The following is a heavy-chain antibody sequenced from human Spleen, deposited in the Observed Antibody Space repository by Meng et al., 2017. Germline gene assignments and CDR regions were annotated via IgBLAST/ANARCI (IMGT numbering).Heavy chain of an antibody. CDR2: ISGSGGST. D-gene: IGHD4-17*01. Sequence: GESLKISCAASGFTFSSYWMHWVRQAPGKGLVWVSAISGSGGSTYYADSVKGRFTISRDNSKNTLYLQMNSLRAEDTAVYYCAKDSTVTVYWGQGTLVTVSS. CDR3: AKDSTVTVY. CDR1: GFTFSSYW. J-gene: IGHJ4*02. V-gene: IGHV3-23*01.